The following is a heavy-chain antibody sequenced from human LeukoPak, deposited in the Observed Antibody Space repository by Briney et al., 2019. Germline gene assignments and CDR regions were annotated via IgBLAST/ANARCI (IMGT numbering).Heavy chain of an antibody. CDR2: IYYSGNP. CDR3: ASQLDDYYDSTGYYIGFIDY. Sequence: SETLPLLCTVSGDSISSNSYYWGWIRQPPGKGLEWVGSIYYSGNPFYNPSLKSRVTISVVSSKNQFSLSLDSVTAADTAVYYCASQLDDYYDSTGYYIGFIDYWGPGTLDTVSS. D-gene: IGHD3-22*01. J-gene: IGHJ4*02. V-gene: IGHV4-39*01. CDR1: GDSISSNSYY.